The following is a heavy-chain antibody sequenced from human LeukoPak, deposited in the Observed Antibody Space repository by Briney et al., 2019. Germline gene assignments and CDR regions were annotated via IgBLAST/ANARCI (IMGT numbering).Heavy chain of an antibody. Sequence: GASVKVSCKASRYIFSTYAISWVGQAPGQGLEWMGWISPHNGNTNYAQRLQGRVTMTTETSTRTAYMELRSLSSDDTAVYYCARGYLRPQSRPFYWGQGTLVTVSS. V-gene: IGHV1-18*01. CDR2: ISPHNGNT. CDR3: ARGYLRPQSRPFY. CDR1: RYIFSTYA. D-gene: IGHD1-1*01. J-gene: IGHJ4*02.